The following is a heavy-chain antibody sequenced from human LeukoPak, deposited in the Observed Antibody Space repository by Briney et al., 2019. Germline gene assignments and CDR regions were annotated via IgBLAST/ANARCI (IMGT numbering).Heavy chain of an antibody. CDR3: ARGLGDGYNYNY. V-gene: IGHV1-8*01. CDR2: MNPNSGNT. D-gene: IGHD5-12*01. CDR1: GYTFTSYD. J-gene: IGHJ4*02. Sequence: ASVKVSCMASGYTFTSYDINWVRQATGQGLEWMGWMNPNSGNTGYAQKFQGRVTMTRNTSISTAYMELSSLRSEDTAAYYCARGLGDGYNYNYWGQGTLVTVSS.